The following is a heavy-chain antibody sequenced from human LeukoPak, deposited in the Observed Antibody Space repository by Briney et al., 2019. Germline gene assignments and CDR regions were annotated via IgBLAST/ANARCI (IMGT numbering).Heavy chain of an antibody. CDR3: ARDRGSMGNALDI. CDR2: IWYDGSNK. V-gene: IGHV3-33*01. J-gene: IGHJ3*02. Sequence: GGSLRLSCAASGFTFSSYGMHWVRQAPGKGLEWVAVIWYDGSNKYYADSVKGRFTISRDNSKNTLYLQMNSLRAEDTAVYYCARDRGSMGNALDIWGQGTMVTVSS. CDR1: GFTFSSYG. D-gene: IGHD7-27*01.